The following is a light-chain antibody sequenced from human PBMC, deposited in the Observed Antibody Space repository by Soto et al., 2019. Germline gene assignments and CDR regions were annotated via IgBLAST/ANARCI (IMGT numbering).Light chain of an antibody. CDR2: GAS. Sequence: EVVLTQSPATLSVSPGERATLSCRASQSVSTNLAWYQQRPGQAPRLLIYGASARATGIPDRFSGSGAGTEFTLTVSSLQSEDFAVYYCHQYNNWRTFGQGTRLEIK. J-gene: IGKJ5*01. CDR1: QSVSTN. CDR3: HQYNNWRT. V-gene: IGKV3-15*01.